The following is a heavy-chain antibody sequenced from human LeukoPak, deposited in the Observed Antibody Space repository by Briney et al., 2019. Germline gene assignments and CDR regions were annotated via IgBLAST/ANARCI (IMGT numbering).Heavy chain of an antibody. Sequence: SETLSLTCTVSGDSISSYYWTWIRQPPGKGLEWIEYIYSSGSTNYNPSLKSRVTISVDMSKSQFSLKLSSVTAADTAVYYCARQMSGSSGLDYWGQGTLVTVSS. D-gene: IGHD6-19*01. J-gene: IGHJ4*02. V-gene: IGHV4-59*08. CDR2: IYSSGST. CDR1: GDSISSYY. CDR3: ARQMSGSSGLDY.